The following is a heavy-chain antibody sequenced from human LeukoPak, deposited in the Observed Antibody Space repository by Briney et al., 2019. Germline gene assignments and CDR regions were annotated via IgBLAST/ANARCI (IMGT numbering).Heavy chain of an antibody. CDR3: ASSQSGVPAAILDV. CDR2: IIPIFGTA. D-gene: IGHD2-2*02. Sequence: ASVKVSCKPSRGTFSSCAISWVRQAPGQGLEWMGGIIPIFGTANYAQRFQGRVTIIADKSTSTAYMELSSLRSEDTAVYYCASSQSGVPAAILDVWGKGTTVTISS. CDR1: RGTFSSCA. J-gene: IGHJ6*04. V-gene: IGHV1-69*06.